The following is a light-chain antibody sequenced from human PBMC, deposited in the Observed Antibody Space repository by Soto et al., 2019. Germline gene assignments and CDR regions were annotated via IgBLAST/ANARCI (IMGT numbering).Light chain of an antibody. CDR3: SSYTSSNTWV. CDR1: SSDVGSYNR. V-gene: IGLV2-18*02. J-gene: IGLJ3*02. CDR2: EVS. Sequence: QSALTQPPSVSGSPGQSVTISCTGTSSDVGSYNRVSWHQQPPGTAPKLMIYEVSKRPSGVSNRFSGSKSGNTASLTISGLQAEDEADYYRSSYTSSNTWVFGGGTKLTVL.